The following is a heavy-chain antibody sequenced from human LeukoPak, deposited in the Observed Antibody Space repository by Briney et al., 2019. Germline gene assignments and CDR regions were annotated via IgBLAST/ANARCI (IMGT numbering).Heavy chain of an antibody. Sequence: GGSLRLSCAASGFTFRNYAMSWNRQAPGKGLEWVSTISLSGGSTYYADSVKGRFTISRDSSTNTLSLQMNRLRVEDTALYYCAKDETNYFDYWGQGTLVTVSS. V-gene: IGHV3-23*01. CDR2: ISLSGGST. CDR3: AKDETNYFDY. D-gene: IGHD1-7*01. CDR1: GFTFRNYA. J-gene: IGHJ4*02.